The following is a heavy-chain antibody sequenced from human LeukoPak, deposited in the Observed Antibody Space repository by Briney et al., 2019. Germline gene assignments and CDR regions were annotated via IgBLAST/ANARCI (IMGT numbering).Heavy chain of an antibody. CDR1: GGSISSSTYY. V-gene: IGHV4-31*03. CDR2: IYYSGST. D-gene: IGHD3-22*01. J-gene: IGHJ1*01. CDR3: ASVSYDTSLQH. Sequence: PSETLSLTCTVSGGSISSSTYYWGWIRRPPGKGLEWIGYIYYSGSTYYNPSLKGRVTISVDTSKNQFSLRLSSVTAADTAIYYCASVSYDTSLQHWGQGTLVTVSS.